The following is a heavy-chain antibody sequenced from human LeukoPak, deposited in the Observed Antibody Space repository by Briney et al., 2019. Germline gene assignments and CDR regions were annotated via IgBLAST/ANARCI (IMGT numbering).Heavy chain of an antibody. D-gene: IGHD3-16*01. Sequence: PGGSLRLSCAGSGFTFSNYAMSWVRQAPGKGLEWVSAISGSGGATYYSNSVKGRFAISRDNSKSTLSLQMNSLRAEDTALYYCAKELPTLVYYYMEVWGKGTTVTVSS. CDR2: ISGSGGAT. CDR1: GFTFSNYA. V-gene: IGHV3-23*01. J-gene: IGHJ6*03. CDR3: AKELPTLVYYYMEV.